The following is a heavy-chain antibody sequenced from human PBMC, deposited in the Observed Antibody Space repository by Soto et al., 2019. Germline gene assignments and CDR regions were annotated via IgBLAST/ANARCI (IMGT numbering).Heavy chain of an antibody. D-gene: IGHD1-26*01. V-gene: IGHV3-21*01. Sequence: EVQLVESGGGLVKPGGSLRLSCAASGFTLSTYSMNWVRQAPGKGLEWVSYISTTSSYIYYADSVKGRFTLSRDNAKSSVYLQMSSLRAEDTAVYYCARDSLSGSYYPNAFDVWGQGTMVIVSS. J-gene: IGHJ3*01. CDR3: ARDSLSGSYYPNAFDV. CDR2: ISTTSSYI. CDR1: GFTLSTYS.